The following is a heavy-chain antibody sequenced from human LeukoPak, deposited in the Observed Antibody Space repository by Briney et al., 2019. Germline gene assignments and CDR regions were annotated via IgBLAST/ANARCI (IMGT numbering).Heavy chain of an antibody. CDR3: AIVGATETFDY. J-gene: IGHJ4*02. D-gene: IGHD1-26*01. Sequence: ASVRVSCTASGYTFTGYYMHWVRQAPGQGLEWMGWINPNSGGTNYAQKFQGRVTMTRDTSISTAYMELSRLRSDDTAVYCCAIVGATETFDYWGQGTLVTVSS. CDR1: GYTFTGYY. CDR2: INPNSGGT. V-gene: IGHV1-2*02.